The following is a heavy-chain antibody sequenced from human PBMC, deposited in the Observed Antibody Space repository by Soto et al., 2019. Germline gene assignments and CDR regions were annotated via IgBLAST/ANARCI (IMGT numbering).Heavy chain of an antibody. CDR3: AKIQEVAGSYRYFDY. D-gene: IGHD3-16*02. CDR2: ISGSGGST. J-gene: IGHJ4*02. CDR1: GFTFSSYA. V-gene: IGHV3-23*01. Sequence: GGSLRLSCAASGFTFSSYAMSWVRQAPGKGLEWVSAISGSGGSTYYADSVKGRFTISRDNSKNTLYLQMNSLRAEDTAVYYCAKIQEVAGSYRYFDYWGQGTLVTVSS.